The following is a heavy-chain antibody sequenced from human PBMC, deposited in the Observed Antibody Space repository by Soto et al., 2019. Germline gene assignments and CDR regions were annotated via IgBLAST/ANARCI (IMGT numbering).Heavy chain of an antibody. J-gene: IGHJ5*02. CDR1: GFTFSTYW. V-gene: IGHV3-74*01. CDR2: INSDGSTT. Sequence: EVQLVESGGGLVQPGGSLRLSCAASGFTFSTYWMHWVRQVPGKGLVWVSRINSDGSTTSYADSVKGRFTISRDNAKNTLCRQMNRLRAEDTSVYYCAGGVATLLAWGQGTVVTVSS. CDR3: AGGVATLLA. D-gene: IGHD5-12*01.